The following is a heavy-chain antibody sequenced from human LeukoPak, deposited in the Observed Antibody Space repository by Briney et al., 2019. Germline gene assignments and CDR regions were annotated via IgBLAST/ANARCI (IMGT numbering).Heavy chain of an antibody. CDR2: ISGSGTAT. V-gene: IGHV3-23*01. CDR1: GFTFSSFV. Sequence: PGGSLRLSCAASGFTSGFTFSSFVMSWVRQAPGKGLEWVSAISGSGTATHYAASVRGRFTISRDNSKNTLYLEMNSLRAEDTAIYYCAKDISSTSSTPFDPWGQGTLVTVSS. J-gene: IGHJ5*02. CDR3: AKDISSTSSTPFDP. D-gene: IGHD3-3*02.